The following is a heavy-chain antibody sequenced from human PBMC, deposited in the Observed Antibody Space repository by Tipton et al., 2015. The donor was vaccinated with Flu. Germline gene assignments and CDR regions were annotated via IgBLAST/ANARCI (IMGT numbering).Heavy chain of an antibody. J-gene: IGHJ3*02. D-gene: IGHD1-14*01. CDR1: GGSISSWY. CDR2: VYNSGST. Sequence: TLSLTCTVSGGSISSWYWSWIRQPPGKGLEWVGYVYNSGSTTYNPSLKSRVTISADTSKNQFSLRLSSVTAADTAVYYCATSLNPNAFDIWGQGTMVTVSS. V-gene: IGHV4-59*08. CDR3: ATSLNPNAFDI.